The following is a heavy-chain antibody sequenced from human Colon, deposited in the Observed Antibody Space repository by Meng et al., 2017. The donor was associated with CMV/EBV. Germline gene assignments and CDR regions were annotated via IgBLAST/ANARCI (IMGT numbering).Heavy chain of an antibody. D-gene: IGHD2/OR15-2a*01. CDR2: ISGSGGTV. V-gene: IGHV3-48*03. J-gene: IGHJ4*02. Sequence: GESLKISCAASGFTFSRYEMTWVRQAPGKGLEWVSYISGSGGTVYYADSVKGRFTISRDNAKNSVYLQMNSLRADDTAGYFGARMNFDYYYFNNWGQGTPVTVSS. CDR1: GFTFSRYE. CDR3: ARMNFDYYYFNN.